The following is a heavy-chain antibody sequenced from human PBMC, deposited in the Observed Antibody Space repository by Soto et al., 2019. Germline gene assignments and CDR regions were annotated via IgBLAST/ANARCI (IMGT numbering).Heavy chain of an antibody. CDR3: AKAYYDILTGYLYYYYYGMDV. Sequence: GGSLRLSCAASGFTFSSYAMSWVRQAPGKGLEWVSAISGSGGSTYYADSVKGRFTISRDNSKNTLYLQMNSLRAEDTAVYYCAKAYYDILTGYLYYYYYGMDVWGQGTTVTVSS. J-gene: IGHJ6*02. V-gene: IGHV3-23*01. D-gene: IGHD3-9*01. CDR1: GFTFSSYA. CDR2: ISGSGGST.